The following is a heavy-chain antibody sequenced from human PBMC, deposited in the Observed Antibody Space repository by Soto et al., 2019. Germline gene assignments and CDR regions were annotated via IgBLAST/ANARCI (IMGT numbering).Heavy chain of an antibody. J-gene: IGHJ4*02. CDR2: ISGSGGST. V-gene: IGHV3-23*01. CDR3: AQAKGGVGPYYFDY. Sequence: EVQLLESGGGLVQPGGSLRLSCAASGFTFSSYAMSWVRQAPGKGLEWVSAISGSGGSTYYADSVKGRFTISRDNSKNTLYLQMNRLIAEDTAVYYCAQAKGGVGPYYFDYWGQGTLVTVSS. CDR1: GFTFSSYA. D-gene: IGHD2-8*01.